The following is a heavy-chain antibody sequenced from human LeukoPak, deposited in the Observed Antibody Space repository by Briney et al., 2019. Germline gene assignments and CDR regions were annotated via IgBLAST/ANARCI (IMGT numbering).Heavy chain of an antibody. CDR3: ARDREDSSSDYYYYGMDV. J-gene: IGHJ6*02. CDR2: IYTSGST. Sequence: SETLSLTCTVSGGSISSYYWSWIRQPAGKGLEWIGRIYTSGSTNYNPSLKSRVTMSVDTSENQFSLKLSSVTAADTAVYYCARDREDSSSDYYYYGMDVWGQGTTVTVSS. D-gene: IGHD6-6*01. CDR1: GGSISSYY. V-gene: IGHV4-4*07.